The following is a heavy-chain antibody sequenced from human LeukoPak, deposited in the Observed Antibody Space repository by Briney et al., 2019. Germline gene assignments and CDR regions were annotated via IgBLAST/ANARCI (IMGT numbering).Heavy chain of an antibody. V-gene: IGHV4-39*01. D-gene: IGHD6-13*01. J-gene: IGHJ4*02. CDR2: IYYSGST. CDR1: GGSISSSSYY. Sequence: SETLSLTCTVSGGSISSSSYYWGWIRQPPGKGLEWIGSIYYSGSTYYNPSLKSRVTISVDTSKNQFSLKLSSVTAADTAVYYCARPDSSSWWQFDYWGQGTLVTVSS. CDR3: ARPDSSSWWQFDY.